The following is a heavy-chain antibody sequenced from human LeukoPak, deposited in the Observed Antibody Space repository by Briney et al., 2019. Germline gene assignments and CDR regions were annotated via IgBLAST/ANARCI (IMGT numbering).Heavy chain of an antibody. J-gene: IGHJ4*02. Sequence: SETLSLTCTVSGGSISSSSYYWGWIRQPPGKGLEWIGSIYYSGSTYYNPSLKSRVTISVDTSKNQFSLKLSSVTAADTAVYYCASPTRGYYYDSSGYYTRIFEYWGQGTLVTVSS. CDR1: GGSISSSSYY. CDR3: ASPTRGYYYDSSGYYTRIFEY. CDR2: IYYSGST. D-gene: IGHD3-22*01. V-gene: IGHV4-39*07.